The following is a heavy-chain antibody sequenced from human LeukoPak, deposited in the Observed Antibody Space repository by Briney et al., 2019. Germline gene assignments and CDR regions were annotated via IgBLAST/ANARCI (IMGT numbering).Heavy chain of an antibody. J-gene: IGHJ4*02. CDR3: ATRQVDY. Sequence: PEGSLRLSCAASGFTFADYTMHWVRQAPGKGLEWVAVISFDGSNKYYADSVKGRFTISRDNSKNTLYLQMNSLRTEDTAVYYCATRQVDYWGQGTLVTVSS. CDR2: ISFDGSNK. CDR1: GFTFADYT. V-gene: IGHV3-30-3*01.